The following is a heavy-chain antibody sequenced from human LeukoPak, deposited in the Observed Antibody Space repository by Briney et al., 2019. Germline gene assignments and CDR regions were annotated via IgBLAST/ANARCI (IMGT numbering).Heavy chain of an antibody. CDR1: GYTFTGYY. CDR3: ARALYYYDSSGPSRFDP. D-gene: IGHD3-22*01. J-gene: IGHJ5*02. CDR2: INPNSGGT. V-gene: IGHV1-2*02. Sequence: EAAVKVSCKASGYTFTGYYMHWVRQPPAQGLAWMGWINPNSGGTNYAQKFQGRVTMTRDTSISTAYMELSRLRSNDTAVYYCARALYYYDSSGPSRFDPWGQGTLVTVSS.